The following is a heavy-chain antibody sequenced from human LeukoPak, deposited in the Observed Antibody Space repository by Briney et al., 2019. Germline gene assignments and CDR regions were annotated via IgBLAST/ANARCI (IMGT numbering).Heavy chain of an antibody. V-gene: IGHV3-66*01. CDR1: GFSVSTNY. CDR2: IFTNGNT. Sequence: RPGGSLRLSCAASGFSVSTNYMSWVRQAPGKGLEWVSVIFTNGNTKYADSVKGRFSISRDNSKNTLYLQMNSLRAEDTAVYYCAKSRWGYYDCGESWGQGTLVTVSS. J-gene: IGHJ5*02. D-gene: IGHD3-22*01. CDR3: AKSRWGYYDCGES.